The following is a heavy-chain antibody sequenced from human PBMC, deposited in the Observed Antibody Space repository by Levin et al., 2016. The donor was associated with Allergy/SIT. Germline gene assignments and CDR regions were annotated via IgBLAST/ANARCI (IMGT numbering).Heavy chain of an antibody. CDR1: GFTFSDYY. Sequence: GESLKISCAASGFTFSDYYMSWIRQAPGKGLEWVSYISSSSSYTYYADSVKGRFTISRHNSKNTLYLQMNSLRAEDTAVYYCARGVDTMVRGVRPRAVKYYGMDVWGQGTTVTVSS. CDR3: ARGVDTMVRGVRPRAVKYYGMDV. D-gene: IGHD3-10*01. CDR2: ISSSSSYT. J-gene: IGHJ6*02. V-gene: IGHV3-11*05.